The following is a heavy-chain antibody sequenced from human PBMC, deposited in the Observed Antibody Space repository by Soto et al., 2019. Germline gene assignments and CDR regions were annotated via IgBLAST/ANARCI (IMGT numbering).Heavy chain of an antibody. CDR3: ARDGDYFVSGTYGYLDY. V-gene: IGHV3-49*04. J-gene: IGHJ4*02. D-gene: IGHD3-10*01. Sequence: GGSLTISSRASGFTFEDYAMSWVRQDPGKGLEWVGFIRSKAYGGTTEYAASVKGRFTISRDDSKSFAYLQMNSLKTEDTAVYFCARDGDYFVSGTYGYLDYWGLGTLVTVSS. CDR2: IRSKAYGGTT. CDR1: GFTFEDYA.